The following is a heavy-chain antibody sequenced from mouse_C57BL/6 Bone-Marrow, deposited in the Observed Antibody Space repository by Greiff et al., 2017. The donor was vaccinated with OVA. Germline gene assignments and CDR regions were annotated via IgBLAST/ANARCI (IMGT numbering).Heavy chain of an antibody. CDR3: ARSGYDPFDY. Sequence: QVQLQQPGAELVRPGTSVKLSCKASGYTFTSYWMHWVKQRTGQGLEWIGVIDPSDSYTNYNQKFKGKATLTVDTSSSTAYMQLSSLTSEDSAVYYCARSGYDPFDYWGQGTTLTVSS. D-gene: IGHD2-2*01. J-gene: IGHJ2*01. V-gene: IGHV1-59*01. CDR1: GYTFTSYW. CDR2: IDPSDSYT.